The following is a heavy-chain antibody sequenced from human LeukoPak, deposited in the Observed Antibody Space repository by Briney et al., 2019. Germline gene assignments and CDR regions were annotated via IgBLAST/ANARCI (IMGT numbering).Heavy chain of an antibody. V-gene: IGHV5-51*01. J-gene: IGHJ4*02. D-gene: IGHD2-8*01. CDR3: ARLGYCSNGVCYSFDY. CDR2: IYPGDSDT. Sequence: GESLKISCKGSGYTFTSFWISWVRLVPGKGLGLMGFIYPGDSDTRYSPSFQGQVTISADKSISTAYLQWSSLRASDTAMYHCARLGYCSNGVCYSFDYWGQGTLVTVSS. CDR1: GYTFTSFW.